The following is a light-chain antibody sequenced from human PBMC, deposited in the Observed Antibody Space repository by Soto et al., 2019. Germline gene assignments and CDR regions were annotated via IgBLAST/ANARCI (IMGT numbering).Light chain of an antibody. J-gene: IGKJ2*01. CDR2: GAS. CDR1: QSVSSNY. V-gene: IGKV3-20*01. CDR3: QQYANSPFT. Sequence: EIVLTQSPGTLPLSPGERATLSCRASQSVSSNYLVWYQQKPGQAPRPLIYGASSRATGLPDRFSGSGSGTDFTLTISRVEPEDCAVYYCQQYANSPFTFRQGTKLEIK.